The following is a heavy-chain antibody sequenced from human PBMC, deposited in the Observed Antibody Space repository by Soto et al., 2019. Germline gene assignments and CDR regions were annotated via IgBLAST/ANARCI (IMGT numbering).Heavy chain of an antibody. Sequence: SETLSLTCAVYGGSFSGYYWSWIRQPPGKGLEWIGEINHSGSTNYNPSLKSRVTISVDTSKNQFSPKLSSVTAADTAVYYCATGKDYCNNGVCPGAFDIWGQRTMVPVSS. D-gene: IGHD2-8*01. V-gene: IGHV4-34*01. CDR3: ATGKDYCNNGVCPGAFDI. CDR1: GGSFSGYY. J-gene: IGHJ3*02. CDR2: INHSGST.